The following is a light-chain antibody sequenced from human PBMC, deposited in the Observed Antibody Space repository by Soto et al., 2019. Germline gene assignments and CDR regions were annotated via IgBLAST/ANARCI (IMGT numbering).Light chain of an antibody. Sequence: EIVLTQSPGILSLSPGESATLSCRASQTVSITYLTWYQQKPGQAPRLLIFGASKRATGIPDRFSGSGSGRDFTLTISGLEPEDFAVYYCQQYGSSPLISFGQGTRLEIK. J-gene: IGKJ5*01. CDR1: QTVSITY. V-gene: IGKV3-20*01. CDR3: QQYGSSPLIS. CDR2: GAS.